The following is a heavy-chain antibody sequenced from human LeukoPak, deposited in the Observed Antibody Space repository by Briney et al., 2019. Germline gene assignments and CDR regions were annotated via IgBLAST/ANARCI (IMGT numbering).Heavy chain of an antibody. V-gene: IGHV3-30*04. Sequence: GGSLRLSCAASGFTFSSYAMHWVRQAPGKGLEWVAVISYDGSNKYYADSVKGRFTISRDNSKNTLYLQMNSLRAEDTAVYYCARDAYYDFWSGYPRYFDYWGQGTLVTVSS. D-gene: IGHD3-3*01. CDR3: ARDAYYDFWSGYPRYFDY. CDR1: GFTFSSYA. J-gene: IGHJ4*02. CDR2: ISYDGSNK.